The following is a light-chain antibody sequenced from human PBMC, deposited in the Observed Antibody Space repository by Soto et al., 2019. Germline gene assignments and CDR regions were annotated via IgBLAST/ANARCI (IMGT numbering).Light chain of an antibody. V-gene: IGLV2-14*03. Sequence: QSVLTQPASVSGSPGQSIPISCIGTSSDVGAYDYVSWYQQHPDRAPKLMIYEVSNRPSGVSNRFSGSKSVNTATLTISGLQAEDEADYYCSSYTSSSTRVFGTGTKVTVL. J-gene: IGLJ1*01. CDR1: SSDVGAYDY. CDR3: SSYTSSSTRV. CDR2: EVS.